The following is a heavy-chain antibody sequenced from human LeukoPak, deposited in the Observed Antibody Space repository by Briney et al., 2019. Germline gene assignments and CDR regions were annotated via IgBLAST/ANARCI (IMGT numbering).Heavy chain of an antibody. Sequence: GGSLRLSCAASGFTFSSYWMHWVRQAPGKGLVWVSRIYSDGSSTNYADSVKGRFTLSRDNSKNTLYVQMNGLRAEDTALYYCAKAGGGMSAMRTLGAFDIWGQGTMVTVSS. CDR3: AKAGGGMSAMRTLGAFDI. CDR2: IYSDGSST. J-gene: IGHJ3*02. CDR1: GFTFSSYW. D-gene: IGHD3-16*01. V-gene: IGHV3-74*01.